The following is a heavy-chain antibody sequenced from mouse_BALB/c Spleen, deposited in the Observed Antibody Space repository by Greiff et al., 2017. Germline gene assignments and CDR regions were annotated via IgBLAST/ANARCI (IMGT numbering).Heavy chain of an antibody. V-gene: IGHV3-6*02. CDR2: ISYDGSN. Sequence: EVQLQESGPGLVKPSQSLSLTCSVTGYSITSGYFWNWIRQFPGNKLEWLGYISYDGSNNYNPSLKNRISITRDTSKNQFFLKLNSVTTEDTATYYCARAHYYGYDAYWGQGTRVTVSA. D-gene: IGHD1-2*01. CDR3: ARAHYYGYDAY. J-gene: IGHJ3*01. CDR1: GYSITSGYF.